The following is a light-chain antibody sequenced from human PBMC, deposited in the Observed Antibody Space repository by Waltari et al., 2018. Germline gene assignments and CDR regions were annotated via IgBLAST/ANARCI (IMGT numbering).Light chain of an antibody. V-gene: IGLV1-44*01. CDR2: TKN. Sequence: HSVLTPLPSASGTPGQRGTLSCSASSSTIGSNTVNWYQQLPGVAPKLLIYTKNNMPSGVPDRLSGSKSGTSASLAISGLQSEDEADYYCAVWDDSLNTVVFGGGTKLTVL. J-gene: IGLJ2*01. CDR3: AVWDDSLNTVV. CDR1: SSTIGSNT.